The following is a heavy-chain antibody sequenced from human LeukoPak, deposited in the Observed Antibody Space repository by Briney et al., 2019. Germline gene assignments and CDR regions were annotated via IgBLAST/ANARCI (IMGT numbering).Heavy chain of an antibody. J-gene: IGHJ5*02. CDR1: GYTFTRYY. V-gene: IGHV1-2*02. D-gene: IGHD3-9*01. CDR2: INPNSGGT. CDR3: ARDHSYDNRIDP. Sequence: ASVKVSCKASGYTFTRYYMHGVRQAAGQGLEWMGWINPNSGGTNYAQQFKGRVTITRDTSISTAYMELSRLRSDDTAVYYCARDHSYDNRIDPRGQGTLVTVSS.